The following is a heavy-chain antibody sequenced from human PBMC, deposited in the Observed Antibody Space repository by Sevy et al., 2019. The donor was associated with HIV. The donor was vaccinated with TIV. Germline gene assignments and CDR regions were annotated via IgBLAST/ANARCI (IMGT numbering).Heavy chain of an antibody. J-gene: IGHJ5*02. V-gene: IGHV3-53*01. Sequence: GGSLRLSCAASGFTVSSNYMSWVRQAPGKGLEWVSVIYSGGSTYYADSVKGRFTISRDNSKNTLYLQMNSLRAEDTAVYYCAREVAAAGTIWFDPWGPGILVTVSS. CDR1: GFTVSSNY. D-gene: IGHD6-13*01. CDR3: AREVAAAGTIWFDP. CDR2: IYSGGST.